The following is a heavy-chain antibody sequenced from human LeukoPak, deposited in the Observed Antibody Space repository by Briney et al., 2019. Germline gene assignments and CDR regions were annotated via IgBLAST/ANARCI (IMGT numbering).Heavy chain of an antibody. CDR1: GYTFTSYG. D-gene: IGHD6-13*01. V-gene: IGHV1-18*01. CDR2: ISAYNGNT. CDR3: ARDSTSAAATGHYYYYGMDV. Sequence: ASVKVSCKASGYTFTSYGTSWVRQAPGQGLEWMGWISAYNGNTNYAQKLQGRVTMTTDTSTSTAYMELRSLRSDDTAVYYCARDSTSAAATGHYYYYGMDVWGQGTTVTVSS. J-gene: IGHJ6*02.